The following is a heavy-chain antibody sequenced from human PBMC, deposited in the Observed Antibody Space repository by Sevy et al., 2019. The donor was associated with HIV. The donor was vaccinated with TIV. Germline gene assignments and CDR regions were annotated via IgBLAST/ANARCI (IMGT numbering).Heavy chain of an antibody. D-gene: IGHD5-18*01. Sequence: GSLRLSCAASGFTFRSSGIHWVRQAPGKGLEWVAVITYDGGDKFYLDSVKGRFTVSRDNSKNTLYLQMNSLRAEDSAVYYCAKDQGGYNYAPGYWGQGTLVTVSS. J-gene: IGHJ4*02. CDR2: ITYDGGDK. CDR1: GFTFRSSG. CDR3: AKDQGGYNYAPGY. V-gene: IGHV3-30*18.